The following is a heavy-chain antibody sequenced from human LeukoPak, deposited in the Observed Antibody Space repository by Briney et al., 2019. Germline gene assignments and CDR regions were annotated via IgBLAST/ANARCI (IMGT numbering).Heavy chain of an antibody. J-gene: IGHJ5*02. CDR1: GFTVTNYW. V-gene: IGHV3-74*01. D-gene: IGHD3-22*01. CDR2: TNRDGSST. CDR3: ATFWVSSDWFDP. Sequence: GGSLRLSCAASGFTVTNYWMHWVRQAPGKGLVWVSRTNRDGSSTTYADSVKGRFTISRDNAKNTLFLQMNSLRAEDTAVYYCATFWVSSDWFDPWGQGTLVTVSS.